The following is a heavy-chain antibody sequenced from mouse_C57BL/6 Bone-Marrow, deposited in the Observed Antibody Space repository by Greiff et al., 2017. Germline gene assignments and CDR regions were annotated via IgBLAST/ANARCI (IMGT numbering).Heavy chain of an antibody. V-gene: IGHV1-69*01. CDR2: IDPSDSYT. D-gene: IGHD1-1*01. Sequence: QVQLQQPGAELVMPGASVKLSCKASGYTFTSYWMHWVKQRPGQGLEWIGEIDPSDSYTNYNQKFKGKSTLTVDNSSRKAYMQLSSLTSEDSAVYYCARWIPYYYGSSRYAMDYWGQGTSVTVSS. J-gene: IGHJ4*01. CDR3: ARWIPYYYGSSRYAMDY. CDR1: GYTFTSYW.